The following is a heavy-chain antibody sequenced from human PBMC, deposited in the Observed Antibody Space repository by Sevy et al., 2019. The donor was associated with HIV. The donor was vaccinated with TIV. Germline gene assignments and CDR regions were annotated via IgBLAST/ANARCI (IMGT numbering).Heavy chain of an antibody. V-gene: IGHV3-74*01. CDR1: GFTFSSYG. D-gene: IGHD1-26*01. CDR2: IKSDGSST. Sequence: GGSLRLSCAASGFTFSSYGMHWVRQVPGKGLVWVSRIKSDGSSTGYADSVKGRFTISRDNAKNTLYLQMNSLRAEDTAVYYCARDRSGSYHLSDNWFDPWGQGTLVTVSS. J-gene: IGHJ5*02. CDR3: ARDRSGSYHLSDNWFDP.